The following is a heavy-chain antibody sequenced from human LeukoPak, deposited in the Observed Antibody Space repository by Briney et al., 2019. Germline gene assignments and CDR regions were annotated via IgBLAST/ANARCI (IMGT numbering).Heavy chain of an antibody. CDR2: ISSSSSYI. CDR3: ARVDSYYMDV. CDR1: GFTFSKYW. V-gene: IGHV3-21*01. Sequence: GGSLRLSCAASGFTFSKYWMTWVRQAPGKGLEWVSSISSSSSYIYYADSVKGRFTISRDNAKNSLYLQMNSLRAEDTAVYYCARVDSYYMDVWGKGTTVTVSS. D-gene: IGHD3/OR15-3a*01. J-gene: IGHJ6*03.